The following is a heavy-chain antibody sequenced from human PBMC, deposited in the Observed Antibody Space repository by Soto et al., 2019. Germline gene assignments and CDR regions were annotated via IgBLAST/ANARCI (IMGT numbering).Heavy chain of an antibody. Sequence: QVQLQESGPGLVKPSETLSLTCTVSGGSISSYYWSWIRQPAGKGLEWIGRIYTSGSTNYSPSLKSRVTMSVDTSKNQSSLKLSSVTAADTAVYYCATDKGVAGPNWFDPWGQGTLVTVSS. CDR2: IYTSGST. CDR1: GGSISSYY. V-gene: IGHV4-4*07. J-gene: IGHJ5*02. CDR3: ATDKGVAGPNWFDP. D-gene: IGHD6-19*01.